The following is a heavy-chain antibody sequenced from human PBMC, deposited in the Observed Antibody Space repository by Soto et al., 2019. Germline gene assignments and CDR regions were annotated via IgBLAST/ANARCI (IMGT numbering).Heavy chain of an antibody. CDR3: ASTLDKILLYLGEDY. CDR2: IKSKTDGGTT. Sequence: PGGSLRLSCTASGFTFKNTWMNWVRQTPGKGLEWVGRIKSKTDGGTTDYAAPVEGRFIILRDDSQNTLYLQMNSLKTDDTAVYYCASTLDKILLYLGEDYWGQGTLVTVSS. V-gene: IGHV3-15*07. D-gene: IGHD3-10*01. J-gene: IGHJ4*02. CDR1: GFTFKNTW.